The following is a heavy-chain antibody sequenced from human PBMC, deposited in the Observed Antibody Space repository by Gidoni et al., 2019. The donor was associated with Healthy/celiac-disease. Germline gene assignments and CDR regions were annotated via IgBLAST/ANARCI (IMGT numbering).Heavy chain of an antibody. CDR2: ISGSGGST. CDR1: GFTFSSYA. V-gene: IGHV3-23*01. J-gene: IGHJ4*02. D-gene: IGHD3-3*01. CDR3: AKVSYDFWSGYYPPDY. Sequence: EVQLLESGGGLVQPGGSLRLSCAASGFTFSSYAMSWVRQAPGKGLEWFSAISGSGGSTYYADSVKGRFTISRDNSKNTLYLQMNSLRAEDTAVYYCAKVSYDFWSGYYPPDYWGQGTLVTVSS.